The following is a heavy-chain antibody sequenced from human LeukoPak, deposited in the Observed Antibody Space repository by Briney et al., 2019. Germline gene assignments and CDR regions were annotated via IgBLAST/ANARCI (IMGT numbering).Heavy chain of an antibody. CDR3: ASDRVLGSGSLDN. CDR1: GFSFSDFW. D-gene: IGHD3-10*01. V-gene: IGHV3-74*01. Sequence: GGSLRLSCTASGFSFSDFWMHWVRQAPGKGLVWVPRIRGDGCDTNYADSVKGRFTISRDNAQNTLYLQMNSLRAEDTAVYYCASDRVLGSGSLDNWGQGTLVTVSS. CDR2: IRGDGCDT. J-gene: IGHJ4*02.